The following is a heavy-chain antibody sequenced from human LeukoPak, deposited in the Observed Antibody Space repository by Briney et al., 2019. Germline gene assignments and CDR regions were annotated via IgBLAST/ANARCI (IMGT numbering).Heavy chain of an antibody. D-gene: IGHD3-22*01. V-gene: IGHV3-74*01. Sequence: GGSLRLSCAASGFTFNNYWMHWVRQAPGKGLVWVSRIDTDGTSTSYADAVKGRFTISRDNGKNKLYLQMNSLRAEDTALYYCARPYYDSSGYQYPPDYWGQGTLVTVSS. CDR2: IDTDGTST. CDR3: ARPYYDSSGYQYPPDY. CDR1: GFTFNNYW. J-gene: IGHJ4*02.